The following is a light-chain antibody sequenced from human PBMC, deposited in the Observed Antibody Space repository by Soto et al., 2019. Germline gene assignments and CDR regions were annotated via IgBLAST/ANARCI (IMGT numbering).Light chain of an antibody. Sequence: DLQMTQSPSTLSASVGDTVTITCRASQTISNRLAWYQQKPGRAPKLLIYGASTLQSGVPSRFSGSGSGTDFTLTITNLQPEDSATYFCQQSHSTPLTFGGGTKLEI. CDR2: GAS. J-gene: IGKJ4*01. CDR3: QQSHSTPLT. CDR1: QTISNR. V-gene: IGKV1-39*01.